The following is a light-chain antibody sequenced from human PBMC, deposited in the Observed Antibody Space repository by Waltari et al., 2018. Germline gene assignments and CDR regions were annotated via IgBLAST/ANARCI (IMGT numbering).Light chain of an antibody. Sequence: DIQMTQSPSSLSASVGDRVPITCRASQSISNYLAWIQQKPGKAPKSLIYGASTLQSGAPSRFSGSGAGTDFTLTISSLQPEDVATYYCQQYQSYPLTFGGGTKVEIK. V-gene: IGKV1-16*01. CDR3: QQYQSYPLT. CDR1: QSISNY. CDR2: GAS. J-gene: IGKJ4*01.